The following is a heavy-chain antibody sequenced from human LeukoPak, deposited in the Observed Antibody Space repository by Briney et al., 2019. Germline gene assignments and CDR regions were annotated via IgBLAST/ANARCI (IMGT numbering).Heavy chain of an antibody. CDR2: IYTSVST. V-gene: IGHV4-4*07. J-gene: IGHJ3*02. Sequence: SETLSLTCTVSGGSISSYYWSWLRQPAGKGLEWIGRIYTSVSTNYNPSLTSRVTMSVDTSKNQFSLKLSSVTAADTAVYYCAREYLVGAISDAFGIWGQGTMVTVSS. D-gene: IGHD1-26*01. CDR1: GGSISSYY. CDR3: AREYLVGAISDAFGI.